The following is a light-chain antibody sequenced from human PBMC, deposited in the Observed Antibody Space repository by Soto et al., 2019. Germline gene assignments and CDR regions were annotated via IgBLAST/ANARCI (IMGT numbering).Light chain of an antibody. J-gene: IGLJ1*01. Sequence: QSALAQPPSVSGSPGQSVTISCTGSSSDVGSHNRVSWYQQPPGTAPKLMIYDVSNRPSGVPDRFSGSKSGNTASLTISGLQAEDEADYYCSSYTSSSTYVFGTGTKVTV. V-gene: IGLV2-18*02. CDR3: SSYTSSSTYV. CDR2: DVS. CDR1: SSDVGSHNR.